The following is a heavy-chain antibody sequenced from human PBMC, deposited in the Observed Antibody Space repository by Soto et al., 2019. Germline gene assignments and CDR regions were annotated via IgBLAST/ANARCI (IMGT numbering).Heavy chain of an antibody. Sequence: LSLTCADSGVSIKTYYWSWIRKPAGKGLEWIGRIYTTGSANHNPSLKSRVTMSVDTSKNQVSLKLTSVTAADAGVYYCARDDYYDSNNWFDPWGQGILVTVSS. J-gene: IGHJ5*02. D-gene: IGHD3-9*01. CDR2: IYTTGSA. CDR3: ARDDYYDSNNWFDP. CDR1: GVSIKTYY. V-gene: IGHV4-4*07.